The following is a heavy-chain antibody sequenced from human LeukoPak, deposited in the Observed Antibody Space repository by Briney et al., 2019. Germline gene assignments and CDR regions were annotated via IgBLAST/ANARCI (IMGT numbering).Heavy chain of an antibody. Sequence: GGSLRLSCAASGFTFSNYAMSWVRQAPGKGLEWVSGVNGNGGSTSYADSVKGRFTIFRDNSKNTVYLQMNSLRVEDTAVYYCAKSLYGGCDYWGQGTVVTVSS. J-gene: IGHJ4*02. CDR2: VNGNGGST. D-gene: IGHD3-16*02. CDR3: AKSLYGGCDY. CDR1: GFTFSNYA. V-gene: IGHV3-23*01.